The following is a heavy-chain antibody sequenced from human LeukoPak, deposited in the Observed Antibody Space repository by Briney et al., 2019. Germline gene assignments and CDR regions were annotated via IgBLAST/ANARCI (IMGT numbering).Heavy chain of an antibody. CDR2: ITSNGDTT. D-gene: IGHD4-17*01. V-gene: IGHV3-23*01. CDR3: AKFATTVTTRENFDY. CDR1: GFTFRNYA. Sequence: GGSLRLSCAASGFTFRNYAMTWVRQTPGEGLKWVSAITSNGDTTLYAESVKGRFTISRDNSRDTLHLEINSLRAEDTAVYYCAKFATTVTTRENFDYWGQGTLVTVSS. J-gene: IGHJ4*02.